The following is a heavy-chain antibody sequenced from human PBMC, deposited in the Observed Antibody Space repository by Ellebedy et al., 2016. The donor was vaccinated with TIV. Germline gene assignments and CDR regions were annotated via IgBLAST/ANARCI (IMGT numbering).Heavy chain of an antibody. CDR3: ARWPSGDAPLDY. CDR2: IYRGGST. J-gene: IGHJ4*02. Sequence: GGSLRLSCAASGFTFSSYWMHWVRQAPGKGLEWVSVIYRGGSTYYADSVKGRFTISRDNSKNTLYLQMNSLRADDTAVYYCARWPSGDAPLDYWGQGTLVTVSS. D-gene: IGHD4-17*01. V-gene: IGHV3-66*02. CDR1: GFTFSSYW.